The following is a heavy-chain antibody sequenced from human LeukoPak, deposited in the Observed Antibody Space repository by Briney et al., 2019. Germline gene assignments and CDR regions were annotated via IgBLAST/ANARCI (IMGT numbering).Heavy chain of an antibody. CDR3: ARGTPYRDSDDY. J-gene: IGHJ4*02. V-gene: IGHV3-7*05. D-gene: IGHD1-14*01. Sequence: GGSLRLSCAASGFTFSNYWMNWVRQAPGKGLEWVANINQDGSVKSSVGSVKGRFTISRDNAKNSLYLQMNSLRVEDTAVYFCARGTPYRDSDDYWGQGTLVTVSS. CDR1: GFTFSNYW. CDR2: INQDGSVK.